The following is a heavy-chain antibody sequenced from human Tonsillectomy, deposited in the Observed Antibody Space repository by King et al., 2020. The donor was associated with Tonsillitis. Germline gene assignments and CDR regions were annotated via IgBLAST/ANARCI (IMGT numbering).Heavy chain of an antibody. J-gene: IGHJ4*02. D-gene: IGHD3-10*01. CDR3: AGDRAGTADY. V-gene: IGHV3-30-3*01. CDR1: VFTFISYA. CDR2: ISYVGSNK. Sequence: HVQLVESGGGVVQPGRSLRLSCAASVFTFISYAMHWDRQAPGKGLEWVAVISYVGSNKYYADSGKGRFTISRDNSKNTLYLQMNSLRAEDKAVYYCAGDRAGTADYWGQGTLVTVSS.